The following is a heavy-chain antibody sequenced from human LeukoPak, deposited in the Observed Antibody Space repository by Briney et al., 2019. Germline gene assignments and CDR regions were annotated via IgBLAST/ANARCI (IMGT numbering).Heavy chain of an antibody. V-gene: IGHV3-30*01. D-gene: IGHD1-14*01. CDR1: GFTFSSYT. CDR3: ARGGGKTGFDY. CDR2: ISYDGSNK. Sequence: GGSLRLSCAASGFTFSSYTMHWVRQAPGKGLEWVAFISYDGSNKYYADSVKGRFTISRDNSKNTLYLQMNSLRAEDTAVYYCARGGGKTGFDYWGQGTLVTVSS. J-gene: IGHJ4*02.